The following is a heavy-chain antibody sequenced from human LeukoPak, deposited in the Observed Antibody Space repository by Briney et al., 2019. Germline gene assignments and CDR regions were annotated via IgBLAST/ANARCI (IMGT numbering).Heavy chain of an antibody. V-gene: IGHV3-48*03. CDR1: GFTFSSYE. J-gene: IGHJ4*02. D-gene: IGHD1-1*01. CDR2: ISSSGSTI. CDR3: ARSKIPRTTYYFDY. Sequence: SGGSLRLSCAASGFTFSSYEMNWVRQAPGKGLEWVSYISSSGSTIYYADSVKGRSTISRDNAKNSLYLQMNSLRAEDTAVYYCARSKIPRTTYYFDYWGQGTLVTVSS.